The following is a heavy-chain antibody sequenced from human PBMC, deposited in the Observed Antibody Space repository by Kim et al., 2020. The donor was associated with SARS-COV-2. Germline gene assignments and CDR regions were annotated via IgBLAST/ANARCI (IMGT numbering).Heavy chain of an antibody. V-gene: IGHV1-8*01. J-gene: IGHJ3*02. Sequence: ASVKVSCKASGYTFTSYDVNWVRQAPGQGLEWMGWMNPNSGNTAYTQKFQGRVTMTRDTSISTAYMELSGLRAEDTAVYYCAREHIAVPRRVDPSDIWGQ. D-gene: IGHD6-19*01. CDR1: GYTFTSYD. CDR3: AREHIAVPRRVDPSDI. CDR2: MNPNSGNT.